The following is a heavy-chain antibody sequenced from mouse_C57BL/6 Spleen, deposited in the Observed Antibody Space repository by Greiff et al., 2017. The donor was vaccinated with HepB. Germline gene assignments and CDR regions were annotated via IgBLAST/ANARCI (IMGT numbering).Heavy chain of an antibody. CDR2: INPNNGGT. J-gene: IGHJ1*03. CDR1: GYTFTDYN. CDR3: ARRRGGYFDV. Sequence: LVEPGASVKIPCKASGYTFTDYNMDWVKQSHGKSLEWIGDINPNNGGTIYNQKFKGKATLTVDKSSSTAYMELRSLTSEDTAVYYCARRRGGYFDVWGTGTTVTVSS. V-gene: IGHV1-18*01.